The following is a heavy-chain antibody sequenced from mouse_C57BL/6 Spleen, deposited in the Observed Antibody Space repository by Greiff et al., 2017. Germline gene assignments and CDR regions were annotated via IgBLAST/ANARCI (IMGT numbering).Heavy chain of an antibody. V-gene: IGHV1-39*01. Sequence: VQLQQSGPELVKPGASVKISCKASGYSFTDYNMNWVKQSNGKSLEWIGVINPNYGTTSSNQKFKGKATFAVDQSSSTAYMLLNSLTSEDSAVYYCTRDYGSWYFDVWGTGTTVTVSS. CDR2: INPNYGTT. CDR3: TRDYGSWYFDV. CDR1: GYSFTDYN. J-gene: IGHJ1*03. D-gene: IGHD1-1*01.